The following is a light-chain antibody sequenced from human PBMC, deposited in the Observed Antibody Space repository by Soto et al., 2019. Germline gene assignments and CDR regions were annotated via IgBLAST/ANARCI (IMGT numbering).Light chain of an antibody. Sequence: EIVMTQSPATLSVSPGERATLSCRASQSVSSNLAWYHQKPGQAPRLLIYCASTRATGIPARFSGSRSGTEFTITISSLQSEDFAVYYCQQYNNWPQLTFGGGTKVEIK. J-gene: IGKJ4*01. CDR1: QSVSSN. CDR2: CAS. V-gene: IGKV3-15*01. CDR3: QQYNNWPQLT.